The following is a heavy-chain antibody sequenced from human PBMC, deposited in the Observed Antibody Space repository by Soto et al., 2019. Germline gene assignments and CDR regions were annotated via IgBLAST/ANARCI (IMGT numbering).Heavy chain of an antibody. V-gene: IGHV3-53*01. J-gene: IGHJ4*02. CDR2: IYSGGST. Sequence: EVQLVESGGGLIQPGGSLRLSCAASGFTVSSNYMSWVRQAPGKGLEWVSVIYSGGSTYYADSVKGRFTISRDNSKNTLYLQMNSLRAKDTAVYYCARDPTFYYDSSGYPVHEPYFDYWGQGTLVTVSS. CDR1: GFTVSSNY. CDR3: ARDPTFYYDSSGYPVHEPYFDY. D-gene: IGHD3-22*01.